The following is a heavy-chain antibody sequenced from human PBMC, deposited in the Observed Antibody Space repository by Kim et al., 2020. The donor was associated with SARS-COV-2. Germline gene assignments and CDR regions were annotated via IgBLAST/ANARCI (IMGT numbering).Heavy chain of an antibody. CDR1: GFVFDDYS. Sequence: GGSLRLSCAASGFVFDDYSMHWVRQAPGKGLEWVSLISWDGGTTNYADSVRGRLTISRDNSKKSLYLQMNSLKSDDTALYYCAKVENSGYGAYYFDCWG. CDR3: AKVENSGYGAYYFDC. CDR2: ISWDGGTT. V-gene: IGHV3-43*01. J-gene: IGHJ4*01. D-gene: IGHD3-22*01.